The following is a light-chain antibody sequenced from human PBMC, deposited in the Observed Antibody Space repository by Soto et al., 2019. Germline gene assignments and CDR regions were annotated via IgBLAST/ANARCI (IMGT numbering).Light chain of an antibody. Sequence: SYELTQPPSVSMAPGQTARITCGGNNIGSKSVHWYQQKPGQAPVLVMYSDSDRPSGIPERFSGSNSGNTPTLTISRVEDGDEADYYCQVWDGSTDHWVFGGGTKVTVL. CDR1: NIGSKS. V-gene: IGLV3-21*04. CDR3: QVWDGSTDHWV. CDR2: SDS. J-gene: IGLJ3*02.